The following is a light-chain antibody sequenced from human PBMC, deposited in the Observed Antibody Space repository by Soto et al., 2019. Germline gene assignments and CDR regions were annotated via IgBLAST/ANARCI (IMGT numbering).Light chain of an antibody. CDR2: VSN. CDR1: RSNIGSNS. Sequence: QSVLTQSPSASGTPGQRVTMSCSGSRSNIGSNSVSWYQQLPGTVPKLLIYVSNERPLGVPDRFSGSKSGTSASLAISRLQSEDEANYYCAVWDDGLDAWMFGGGTKLTVL. J-gene: IGLJ3*02. V-gene: IGLV1-44*01. CDR3: AVWDDGLDAWM.